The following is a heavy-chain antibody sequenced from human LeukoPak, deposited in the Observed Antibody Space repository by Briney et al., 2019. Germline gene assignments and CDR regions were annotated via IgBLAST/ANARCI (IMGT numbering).Heavy chain of an antibody. CDR2: IYTSGST. J-gene: IGHJ5*02. CDR1: GGSISSYY. V-gene: IGHV4-4*07. D-gene: IGHD1-26*01. CDR3: ARGGGSYYRSERWFDP. Sequence: SETLSLTCTVSGGSISSYYWSWIRQPAGKGLEWIGRIYTSGSTNYNPSLKSRVTISVDTSKNQFSLKLSSVTAADTAVYYCARGGGSYYRSERWFDPWGQGTLVTVSS.